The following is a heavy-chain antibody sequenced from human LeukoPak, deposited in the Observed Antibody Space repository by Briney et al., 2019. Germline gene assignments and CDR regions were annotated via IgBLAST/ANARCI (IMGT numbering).Heavy chain of an antibody. J-gene: IGHJ4*02. D-gene: IGHD1-26*01. V-gene: IGHV3-66*01. CDR3: ARGAGTSGGYWSSPPSHFDC. CDR1: GFSVGSND. Sequence: SGGSLRLSCAASGFSVGSNDINWVRQAPGKGLEWVSVIYSGGRTYYADSVKGRFTISRDSSENTLHLQINSLRAEDTAVYYCARGAGTSGGYWSSPPSHFDCWGQGTPVTVSS. CDR2: IYSGGRT.